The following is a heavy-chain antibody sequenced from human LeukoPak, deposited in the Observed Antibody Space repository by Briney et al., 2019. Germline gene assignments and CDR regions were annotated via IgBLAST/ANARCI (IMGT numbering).Heavy chain of an antibody. D-gene: IGHD2-2*01. CDR3: SRDKIDNVVVLAANSYYYYYGMDV. V-gene: IGHV4-34*01. Sequence: SETLSLTCAVYGGSFSGYYWSWIRQPPGKGLEWIGEINHSGSTNYNPSLKSRVTISVDTSKNQFSLKLSSVTAAEPAVYYCSRDKIDNVVVLAANSYYYYYGMDVWGQGTTVTVSS. CDR1: GGSFSGYY. CDR2: INHSGST. J-gene: IGHJ6*02.